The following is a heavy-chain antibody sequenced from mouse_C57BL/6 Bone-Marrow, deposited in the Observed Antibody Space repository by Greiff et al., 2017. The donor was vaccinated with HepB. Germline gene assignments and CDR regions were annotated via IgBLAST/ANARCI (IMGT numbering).Heavy chain of an antibody. Sequence: QVQLQQPGAELVKPGASVKLSCKASGYTFTSYWMHWVKQRPGQGLEWIGMIHPNSGSTNYNEKFKSKATLTVDKSSSTAYMQLSSLTSEDSAVYYCADSSGHYAMDYWGQGTSVTVSS. V-gene: IGHV1-64*01. CDR3: ADSSGHYAMDY. CDR2: IHPNSGST. D-gene: IGHD3-2*02. J-gene: IGHJ4*01. CDR1: GYTFTSYW.